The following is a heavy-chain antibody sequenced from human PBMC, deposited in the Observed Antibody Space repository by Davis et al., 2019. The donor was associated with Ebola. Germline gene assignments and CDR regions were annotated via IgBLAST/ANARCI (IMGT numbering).Heavy chain of an antibody. CDR3: ARDSIVVVPAAVTYYYYGMDV. Sequence: SLKISCAASGFTFDDYAMHWVRQAPGKGLEWVSGISWNSGSIGYADSVKGRFTISRDNAKNSLYLQMNSLRAEDTAVYYCARDSIVVVPAAVTYYYYGMDVWGQGTTVTVSS. D-gene: IGHD2-2*01. V-gene: IGHV3-9*01. CDR1: GFTFDDYA. J-gene: IGHJ6*02. CDR2: ISWNSGSI.